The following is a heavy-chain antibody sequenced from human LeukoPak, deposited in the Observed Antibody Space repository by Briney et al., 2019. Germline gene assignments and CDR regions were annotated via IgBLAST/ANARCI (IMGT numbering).Heavy chain of an antibody. V-gene: IGHV4-59*12. J-gene: IGHJ5*02. CDR2: IYYSGST. CDR1: GGSISSYY. D-gene: IGHD2-2*01. CDR3: ARSAVPAAWNNWFDP. Sequence: NASETLSLTCTVSGGSISSYYWSWIRQPPGKGLEWIGYIYYSGSTYYNPSLKSRVTISVDTSKNQFSLKLSSVTAADTAVYYCARSAVPAAWNNWFDPWGQGTLVTVSS.